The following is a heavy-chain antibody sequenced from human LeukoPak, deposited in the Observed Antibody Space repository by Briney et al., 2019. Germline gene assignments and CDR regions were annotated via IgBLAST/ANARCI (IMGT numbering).Heavy chain of an antibody. Sequence: SETLSLTCAVYGGSFSGYYWSWIRQPPGKGLEWIGYIYYSGSTYYNPSLKSRVTISVDTSKNQFSLKLSSVTAADTAVYYCATNDYGDGMDVWGQGTTVTVSS. CDR1: GGSFSGYY. J-gene: IGHJ6*02. CDR3: ATNDYGDGMDV. V-gene: IGHV4-30-4*01. CDR2: IYYSGST. D-gene: IGHD4-17*01.